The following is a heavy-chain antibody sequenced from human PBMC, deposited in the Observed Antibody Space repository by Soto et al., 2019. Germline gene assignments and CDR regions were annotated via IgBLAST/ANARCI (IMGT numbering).Heavy chain of an antibody. J-gene: IGHJ3*01. Sequence: ASVKVSCKASGYTFTSYDINWVRQATGQGLEWMGWMNPNSGNTGYAQKFQGRVTMTRNTSISTAYMELSSLRSEDTAVYYCARGCTFRLRRGAFDLSFPGPMSTVSS. V-gene: IGHV1-8*01. D-gene: IGHD3-16*01. CDR2: MNPNSGNT. CDR1: GYTFTSYD. CDR3: ARGCTFRLRRGAFDL.